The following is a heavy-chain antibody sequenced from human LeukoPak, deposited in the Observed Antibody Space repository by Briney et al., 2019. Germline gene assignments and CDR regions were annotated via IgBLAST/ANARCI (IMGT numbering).Heavy chain of an antibody. V-gene: IGHV1-18*01. CDR2: ISAYNGNT. Sequence: ASVKVSCKASGYTFTSYGISWVRQAPGQGLEWMGWISAYNGNTNYAQKLQGRVTMTTDTSTSTAYMELRSLRSDDTAVYYCAREFRAYGGNGGSDPWGQGTLLTVS. CDR1: GYTFTSYG. J-gene: IGHJ5*02. D-gene: IGHD4-23*01. CDR3: AREFRAYGGNGGSDP.